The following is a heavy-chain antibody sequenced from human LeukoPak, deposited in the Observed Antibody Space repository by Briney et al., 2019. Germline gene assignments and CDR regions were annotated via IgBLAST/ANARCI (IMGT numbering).Heavy chain of an antibody. D-gene: IGHD6-19*01. CDR1: GYTFTGYY. V-gene: IGHV1-2*02. CDR2: INPNSGGT. J-gene: IGHJ4*02. Sequence: GVSVKVSCKASGYTFTGYYMHWVRQAPGQGLEWMGWINPNSGGTNYAQKFQGRATMTRDTSISTAYMELSRLRSDDTAVYYCARDQTRTGYSSGWYHDYWGQGTLVTVSS. CDR3: ARDQTRTGYSSGWYHDY.